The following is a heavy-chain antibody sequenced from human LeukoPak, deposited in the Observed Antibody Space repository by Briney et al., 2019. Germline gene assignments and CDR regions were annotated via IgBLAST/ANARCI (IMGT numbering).Heavy chain of an antibody. Sequence: GGSLRLSCAASGFTFSSYNMNWVRQAPGKGLEWVSYISSGSVTIYYADSVKGRFTISRDNSKNTLYLQMNSLRAEDTAVYYCAREMATIPGYFDYWGQGTLVTVSS. CDR3: AREMATIPGYFDY. J-gene: IGHJ4*02. CDR1: GFTFSSYN. V-gene: IGHV3-48*01. CDR2: ISSGSVTI. D-gene: IGHD5-24*01.